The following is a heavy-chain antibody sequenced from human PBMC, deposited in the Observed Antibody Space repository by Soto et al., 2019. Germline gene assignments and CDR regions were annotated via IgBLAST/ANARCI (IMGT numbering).Heavy chain of an antibody. CDR1: GYTFTSYG. V-gene: IGHV1-18*01. J-gene: IGHJ4*02. CDR2: ISAYNGNT. Sequence: ASVKVSCKASGYTFTSYGISWVRQAPGQGLEWMGWISAYNGNTNYAQKLQGRVTMTTDTSTSTAYMELRSLRSDDTAVYYCAREITMVRGVIIRYLDYWGQGTLVTVSS. D-gene: IGHD3-10*01. CDR3: AREITMVRGVIIRYLDY.